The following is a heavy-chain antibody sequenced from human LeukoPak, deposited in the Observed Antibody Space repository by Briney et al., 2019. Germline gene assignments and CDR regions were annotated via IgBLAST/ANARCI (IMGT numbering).Heavy chain of an antibody. CDR1: GYTFTSYG. CDR2: ISAYNGNT. CDR3: ARAEDYYDSSGGFDY. V-gene: IGHV1-18*01. J-gene: IGHJ4*02. Sequence: ASVKVSCKASGYTFTSYGISWVRQAPGQGLEWMGWISAYNGNTNYAQKLQGRVTMTTDTSTSTAYMELRSLRSDDTAVYYCARAEDYYDSSGGFDYWGQGTLVTVSS. D-gene: IGHD3-22*01.